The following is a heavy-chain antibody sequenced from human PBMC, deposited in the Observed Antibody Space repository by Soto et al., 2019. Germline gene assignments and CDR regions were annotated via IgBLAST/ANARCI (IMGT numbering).Heavy chain of an antibody. Sequence: SETLSLTCAVSGGSISSYYRSWIRQTPGKGLEWIGYIFYFGSTNYNPSLKSRVTLSIDTSKNQLSLKLSSVTAADTAVYYCARGRHGGSRDQNKAMVRNYYYYYYGMDVWGQGTTVT. D-gene: IGHD5-18*01. CDR3: ARGRHGGSRDQNKAMVRNYYYYYYGMDV. CDR2: IFYFGST. CDR1: GGSISSYY. J-gene: IGHJ6*02. V-gene: IGHV4-59*08.